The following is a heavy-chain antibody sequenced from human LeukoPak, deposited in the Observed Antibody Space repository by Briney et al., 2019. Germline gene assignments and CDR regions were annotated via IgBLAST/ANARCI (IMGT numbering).Heavy chain of an antibody. D-gene: IGHD1-26*01. CDR3: AREQGELRLGFDY. Sequence: GGSLRLSCAGSGFTFSNFWMTWVRQTPGKGLEWVSYISSSSSTIYYADSVKGRFTISRDNAKNSLYLQMNSLRAEDTAVYYCAREQGELRLGFDYWGQGTLVTVSS. CDR1: GFTFSNFW. CDR2: ISSSSSTI. J-gene: IGHJ4*02. V-gene: IGHV3-48*04.